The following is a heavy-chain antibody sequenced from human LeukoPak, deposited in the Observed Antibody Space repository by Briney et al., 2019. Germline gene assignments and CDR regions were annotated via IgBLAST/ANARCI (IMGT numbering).Heavy chain of an antibody. V-gene: IGHV1-18*01. D-gene: IGHD2-21*02. J-gene: IGHJ3*02. CDR2: ISAYNGNT. Sequence: ASVKVSCKASGYTFTSYGISWVRQAPGQGSEWMGWISAYNGNTNYAQKLQGRVTMTTDTSTSTAYMELRSLRSDDTAVYYCARDHDAYCGGDCYSQVFDIWGQGTMVTVSS. CDR1: GYTFTSYG. CDR3: ARDHDAYCGGDCYSQVFDI.